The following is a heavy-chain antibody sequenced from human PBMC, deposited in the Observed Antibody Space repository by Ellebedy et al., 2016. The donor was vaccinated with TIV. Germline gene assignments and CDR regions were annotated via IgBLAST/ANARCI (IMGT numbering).Heavy chain of an antibody. CDR2: INSDGSST. Sequence: GESLKISCAASGFTFSSYAMSWVRQAPGKGLVWVSRINSDGSSTSYADSVKGRFTISRDNAKNTLYLQMNSLRAEDTAVYYCARVNVVEWFYEPSYSGAFDIWGQGTMVTVSS. CDR3: ARVNVVEWFYEPSYSGAFDI. J-gene: IGHJ3*02. V-gene: IGHV3-74*01. D-gene: IGHD3-3*01. CDR1: GFTFSSYA.